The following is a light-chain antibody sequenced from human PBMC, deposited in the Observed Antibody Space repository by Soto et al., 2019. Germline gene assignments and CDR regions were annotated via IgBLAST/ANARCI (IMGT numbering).Light chain of an antibody. CDR2: TNN. V-gene: IGLV1-44*01. J-gene: IGLJ1*01. CDR3: AAWDGSLNVYV. CDR1: SSSIGSNS. Sequence: QSVLTQPPSASGTPGQRVTISCSGSSSSIGSNSVNWYQQLPRTASKVLIYTNNQRPSGVPDRFSGSKSGTSASLAISGLQSEDEADYYCAAWDGSLNVYVFGTGTKLTVL.